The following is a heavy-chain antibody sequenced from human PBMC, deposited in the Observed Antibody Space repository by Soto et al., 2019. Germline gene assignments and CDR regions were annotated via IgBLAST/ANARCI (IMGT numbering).Heavy chain of an antibody. Sequence: ASVKVSCKASGYTFTSYAMHWVRQAPGQRLEWMGWVNAGNGNTKYSQKFQGRVTITRDTSASTAYMELSSLRSEDTAVYYCARDGLGQWLTQLDYWGQGTLVTVSS. J-gene: IGHJ4*02. D-gene: IGHD6-19*01. CDR3: ARDGLGQWLTQLDY. CDR2: VNAGNGNT. V-gene: IGHV1-3*01. CDR1: GYTFTSYA.